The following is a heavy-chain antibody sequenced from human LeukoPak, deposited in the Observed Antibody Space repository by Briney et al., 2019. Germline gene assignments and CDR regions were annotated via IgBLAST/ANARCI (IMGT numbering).Heavy chain of an antibody. CDR2: INHSGST. J-gene: IGHJ2*01. D-gene: IGHD4-17*01. CDR3: ARGDYALDL. V-gene: IGHV4-34*01. Sequence: SETLSLTCAVYGGSFSGYYWSWIRQPPGKGLEWIGEINHSGSTNYNPSLKSRVTILVDTSKNQFSLKLSSVTAADTAVYYCARGDYALDLWGRGTLVTVSS. CDR1: GGSFSGYY.